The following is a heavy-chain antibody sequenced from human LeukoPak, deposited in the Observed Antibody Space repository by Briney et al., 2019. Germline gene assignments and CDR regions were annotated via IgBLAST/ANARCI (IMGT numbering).Heavy chain of an antibody. CDR2: ISGSGGST. CDR3: AKAPRIAVAGTVGYFDY. V-gene: IGHV3-23*01. J-gene: IGHJ4*02. CDR1: GFTFSNSW. D-gene: IGHD6-19*01. Sequence: GGSLRLSCEASGFTFSNSWMTWVRQAPGKGLEWVAAISGSGGSTYYADSVKGRFTISRDNSKNTLYLQMSSLRAEDTALYYCAKAPRIAVAGTVGYFDYWGQGTLVTVSS.